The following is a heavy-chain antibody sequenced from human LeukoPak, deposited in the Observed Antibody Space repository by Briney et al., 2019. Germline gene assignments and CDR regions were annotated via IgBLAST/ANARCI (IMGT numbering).Heavy chain of an antibody. V-gene: IGHV4-59*01. Sequence: PSETLSLTCAVSGVAISSYYWSWIRQSPGKGLEWIGHFYDSGTTQYNPSLKSRVTISVDTSKNQFSLKLNSVTAADTAVYYCARAYFNGYGIDGFEYWGQGVLVTASS. CDR1: GVAISSYY. CDR3: ARAYFNGYGIDGFEY. J-gene: IGHJ4*02. CDR2: FYDSGTT. D-gene: IGHD5-18*01.